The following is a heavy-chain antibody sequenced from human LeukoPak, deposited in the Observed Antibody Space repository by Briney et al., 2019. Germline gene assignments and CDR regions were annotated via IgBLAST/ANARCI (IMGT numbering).Heavy chain of an antibody. V-gene: IGHV3-23*01. CDR2: ISGSGGST. Sequence: GGSLRLSCAASGFTFSSYAMSWVRQAPGKGLEWVPAISGSGGSTYYADSVKGRFTISRDNSKNTLYLQMNSLRAEDTAVYYCAKASLPYSFQHWGQGTLVTVSS. CDR1: GFTFSSYA. CDR3: AKASLPYSFQH. D-gene: IGHD5-12*01. J-gene: IGHJ1*01.